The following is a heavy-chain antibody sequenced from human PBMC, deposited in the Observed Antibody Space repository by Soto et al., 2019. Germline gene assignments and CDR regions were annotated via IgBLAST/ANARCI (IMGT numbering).Heavy chain of an antibody. CDR2: ISGNNGNT. CDR1: GYTFTNYG. V-gene: IGHV1-18*01. Sequence: QAQLVQSGAEVKKPGASVKVSCKTSGYTFTNYGTSWVRQAPGQGLEWMGWISGNNGNTNYAQNLQGRVTMTIETSTNTACMELRSLRSDGTAAYYLARARGNLLTGLYYGMDAWGRGPTVTVSS. J-gene: IGHJ6*02. CDR3: ARARGNLLTGLYYGMDA. D-gene: IGHD3-9*01.